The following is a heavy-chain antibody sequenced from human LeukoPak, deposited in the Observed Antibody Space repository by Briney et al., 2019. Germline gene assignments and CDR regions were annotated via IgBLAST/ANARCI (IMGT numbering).Heavy chain of an antibody. CDR1: GGSFSGYY. CDR2: INHSGST. Sequence: ASETLSLTCAVYGGSFSGYYWSWIRQPPGKGLEWIGEINHSGSTNYNPSLKSRVTISVDTSKNQFSLKLSSVTAADTAVYYCASVHTMYYYDSSGYPWGQGTLVTVSS. CDR3: ASVHTMYYYDSSGYP. D-gene: IGHD3-22*01. V-gene: IGHV4-34*01. J-gene: IGHJ5*02.